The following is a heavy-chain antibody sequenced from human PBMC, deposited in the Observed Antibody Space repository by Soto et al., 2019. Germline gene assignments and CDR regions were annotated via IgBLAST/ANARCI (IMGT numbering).Heavy chain of an antibody. Sequence: EVQLLESGGGLVQPGGSLRLSCAASGFTFRSYAMRWVRQAPGKGLEWVSAISGSGDSTYYADSVKGRFTISRDNSKNTLYLQMNSLRAEDTAVYYCARRGRGSYYDYWGQGTLVTVSS. D-gene: IGHD1-26*01. J-gene: IGHJ4*02. CDR2: ISGSGDST. CDR3: ARRGRGSYYDY. CDR1: GFTFRSYA. V-gene: IGHV3-23*01.